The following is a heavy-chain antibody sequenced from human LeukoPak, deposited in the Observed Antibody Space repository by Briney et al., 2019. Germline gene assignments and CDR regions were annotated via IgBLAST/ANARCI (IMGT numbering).Heavy chain of an antibody. D-gene: IGHD5-24*01. J-gene: IGHJ4*02. V-gene: IGHV3-9*01. CDR3: AKDNGWLHYCH. CDR1: GFTFDDYA. Sequence: GGSLRLSCAASGFTFDDYAMHWVRQAPGKGLEWVSGISWNSGSIGYADSVKGRFTISRDNAKNSLYLQMNSLRAEDTATYYCAKDNGWLHYCHWGQGTLVTVSS. CDR2: ISWNSGSI.